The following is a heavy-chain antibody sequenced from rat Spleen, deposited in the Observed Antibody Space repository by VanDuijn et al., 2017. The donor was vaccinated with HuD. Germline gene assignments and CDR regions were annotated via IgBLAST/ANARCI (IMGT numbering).Heavy chain of an antibody. CDR2: ISTSGSRT. V-gene: IGHV5-25*01. J-gene: IGHJ4*01. Sequence: EVQLVESGGGLVQPGRSLKLSCAASGFTFSNYYMAWVRQAPKKGLEWVATISTSGSRTYYPDSVKGRFTISRDNAKSSLYLQMNSLKSEDTATYYCARHEPGYSVMDAWGQGASVTVSS. CDR1: GFTFSNYY. CDR3: ARHEPGYSVMDA. D-gene: IGHD1-4*01.